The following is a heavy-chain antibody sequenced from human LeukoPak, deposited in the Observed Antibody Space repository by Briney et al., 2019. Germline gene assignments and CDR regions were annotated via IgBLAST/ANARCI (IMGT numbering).Heavy chain of an antibody. CDR3: ARDSGNYPRWFDP. CDR1: RGSISSYY. J-gene: IGHJ5*02. V-gene: IGHV4-59*01. CDR2: VYYSGST. D-gene: IGHD1-26*01. Sequence: PSETLSLTCTVSRGSISSYYWSWIRQPPGKGLEWIGYVYYSGSTNYNPSPKSRVTISLDTSKNQFSLKLSSVTAADTAVYYCARDSGNYPRWFDPWGQGTLVTVSS.